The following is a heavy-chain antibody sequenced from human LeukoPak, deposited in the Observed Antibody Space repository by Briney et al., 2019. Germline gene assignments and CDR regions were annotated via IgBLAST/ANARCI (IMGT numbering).Heavy chain of an antibody. V-gene: IGHV1-2*02. CDR3: ARVGESGSYSTY. CDR1: GYTFTGYY. CDR2: INPNSGGT. D-gene: IGHD1-26*01. Sequence: ASVKVSCKASGYTFTGYYMHWVRQAPGQGLEWMGWINPNSGGTNYAQKFQGRVTMTRDTSISTAYMELSRLRPDDTAVYYCARVGESGSYSTYWGQGTLVTVSS. J-gene: IGHJ4*02.